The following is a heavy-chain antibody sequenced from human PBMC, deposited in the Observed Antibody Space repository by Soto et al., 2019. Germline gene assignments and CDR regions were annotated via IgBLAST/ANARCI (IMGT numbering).Heavy chain of an antibody. CDR1: GFTFSSYE. V-gene: IGHV3-48*03. Sequence: PGGSLRLSCAASGFTFSSYEMNWVRQAPGQGLEWGSYISDSGGTVYYADSVKGRFTVSRDNAQNSVYLQMNSLRTEDTAVYYCARDLLHYDFWSGYSAYFYYGMDVWGPGTTVTVSS. D-gene: IGHD3-3*01. CDR2: ISDSGGTV. CDR3: ARDLLHYDFWSGYSAYFYYGMDV. J-gene: IGHJ6*02.